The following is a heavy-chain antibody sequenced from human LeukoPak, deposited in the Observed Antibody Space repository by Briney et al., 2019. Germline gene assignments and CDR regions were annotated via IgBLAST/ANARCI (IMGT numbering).Heavy chain of an antibody. V-gene: IGHV3-23*01. CDR2: ISGSGGST. Sequence: GGSLRLSCAASGFTFSSYAMSWVRQAPGKGLEWVSAISGSGGSTYYADSVKGRFTISRDNAKNSLYLRMNSLRAEDTAVYYCATEELDLWSGTNPAHMDVWGKGTTVTVSS. J-gene: IGHJ6*03. D-gene: IGHD3-3*01. CDR3: ATEELDLWSGTNPAHMDV. CDR1: GFTFSSYA.